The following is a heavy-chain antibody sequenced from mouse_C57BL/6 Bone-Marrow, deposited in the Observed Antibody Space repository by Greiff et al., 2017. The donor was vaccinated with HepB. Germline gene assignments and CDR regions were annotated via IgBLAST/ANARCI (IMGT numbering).Heavy chain of an antibody. D-gene: IGHD2-3*01. CDR3: ARGYDGYPYAMDY. V-gene: IGHV1-81*01. CDR1: GYTFTSYG. J-gene: IGHJ4*01. Sequence: VMLVESGAELARPGASVKLSCKASGYTFTSYGISWVKQRTGQGLEWIGEIYPRSGNTYYNEKFKGKATLTADKSSSTAYMELRSLTSEDSAVYFCARGYDGYPYAMDYWGQGTSVTVSS. CDR2: IYPRSGNT.